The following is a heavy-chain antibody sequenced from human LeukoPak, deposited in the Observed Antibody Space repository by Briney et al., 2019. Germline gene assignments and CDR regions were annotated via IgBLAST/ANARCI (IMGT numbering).Heavy chain of an antibody. D-gene: IGHD3-3*01. J-gene: IGHJ3*02. CDR1: GYTFTSYD. V-gene: IGHV1-8*03. CDR3: ARVAGFGVVLRRAFDI. CDR2: MNPNSGNT. Sequence: ASVKVSCKASGYTFTSYDINWVRQATGQGLEWMGWMNPNSGNTGYAQKFQGRVTITRNTSISTAYMELSSLRSEDTAVYYCARVAGFGVVLRRAFDIWGQGTMVTVSS.